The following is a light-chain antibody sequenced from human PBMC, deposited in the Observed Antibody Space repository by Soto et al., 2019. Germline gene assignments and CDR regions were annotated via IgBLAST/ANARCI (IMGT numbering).Light chain of an antibody. J-gene: IGLJ2*01. CDR2: DVS. Sequence: QSALTPPASVSGSLGQSITISCTGTSSDVGGYNYVSWYQQHPGKAPKLMIFDVSNRPSGVSHRFSGSKSDNTASLTISGLPAEDAADYYSTSSTSIGTLFGGGTKLTVL. CDR1: SSDVGGYNY. CDR3: TSSTSIGTL. V-gene: IGLV2-14*03.